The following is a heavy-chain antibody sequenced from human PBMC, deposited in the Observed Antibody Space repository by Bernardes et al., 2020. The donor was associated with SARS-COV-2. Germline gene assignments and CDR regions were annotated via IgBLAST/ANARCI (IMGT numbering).Heavy chain of an antibody. J-gene: IGHJ6*02. CDR1: GFTFSSYA. CDR2: ISYDGSNK. Sequence: GGSLRLSCAASGFTFSSYAMHWVRQAPGKGLEWVAVISYDGSNKYYADSVKGRFTISRDNSKNTLYLQMNSLRAEDTAVYYCARDQMTPERLLWFGEQYYYYGMDVWGQGTTVTVSS. CDR3: ARDQMTPERLLWFGEQYYYYGMDV. V-gene: IGHV3-30-3*01. D-gene: IGHD3-10*01.